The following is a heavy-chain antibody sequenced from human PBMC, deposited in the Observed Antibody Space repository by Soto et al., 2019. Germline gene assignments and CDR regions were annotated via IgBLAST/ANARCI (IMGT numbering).Heavy chain of an antibody. CDR3: AKAVEDDFWSGPPAGSFDY. J-gene: IGHJ4*02. V-gene: IGHV3-23*01. Sequence: GGSLRLSCAASGFTFSSYAMSWVRQAPGKGLEWVSAISGSGGSTYYADSVKGRFTISRDNSKNTLYLQMNSLRAEDTAVYYCAKAVEDDFWSGPPAGSFDYWGQGTLVTVSS. D-gene: IGHD3-3*01. CDR1: GFTFSSYA. CDR2: ISGSGGST.